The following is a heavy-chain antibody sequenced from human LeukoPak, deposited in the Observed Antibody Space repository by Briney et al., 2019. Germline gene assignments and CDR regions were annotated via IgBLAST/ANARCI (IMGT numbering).Heavy chain of an antibody. J-gene: IGHJ4*02. CDR1: GFTFSSYA. CDR3: AILYSSSPLDY. CDR2: ISGSGNST. D-gene: IGHD6-6*01. V-gene: IGHV3-23*01. Sequence: GGSLRLSCAASGFTFSSYAMNWVRQAPGKGLEWVSTISGSGNSTYYADSVKGRFTISRDNSKNALYLQMNSLRAEDTAIYYCAILYSSSPLDYWDQGTLVTVSS.